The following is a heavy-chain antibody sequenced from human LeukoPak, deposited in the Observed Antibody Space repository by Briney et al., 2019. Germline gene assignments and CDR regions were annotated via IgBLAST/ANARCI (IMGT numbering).Heavy chain of an antibody. V-gene: IGHV1-18*01. CDR3: ARVRDSSGWYYFDY. Sequence: ASVKVSCKASGYTFTSYGISWVRLAPGQGLEWMGWISAYNGNTNYAQKLQGRVTMTTDTSTSTAYMELRSLRSDDTAVYYCARVRDSSGWYYFDYWGQGTLVTVSS. CDR1: GYTFTSYG. D-gene: IGHD6-19*01. CDR2: ISAYNGNT. J-gene: IGHJ4*02.